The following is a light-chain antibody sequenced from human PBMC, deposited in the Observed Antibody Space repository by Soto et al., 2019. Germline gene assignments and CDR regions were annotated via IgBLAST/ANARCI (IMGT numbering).Light chain of an antibody. CDR2: GAS. CDR3: QQKYRVPRT. J-gene: IGKJ1*01. V-gene: IGKV1-39*01. Sequence: DIQMTQYPSSLSASVGDIITITCRASQSISSYLNWYQHKPGKAPKILIYGASTLQSGVPSRFSGSGSGTDFTLTISSLQPEDYATYFCQQKYRVPRTFGQGTKVDI. CDR1: QSISSY.